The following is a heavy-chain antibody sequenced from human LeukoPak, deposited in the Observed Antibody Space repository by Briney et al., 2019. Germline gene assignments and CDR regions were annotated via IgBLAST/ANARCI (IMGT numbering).Heavy chain of an antibody. CDR2: IQYSGST. CDR1: GDSLSGYY. V-gene: IGHV4-59*01. J-gene: IGHJ6*03. D-gene: IGHD1-1*01. Sequence: SETLSLTCTVSGDSLSGYYWTWIRQPPGKGLEWIGYIQYSGSTNYNPSLKSRVTISVDTSKNQFSLKVSSVTAADTAVYYCARVSWFPGTSYYYMDVWGKGTTVTVSS. CDR3: ARVSWFPGTSYYYMDV.